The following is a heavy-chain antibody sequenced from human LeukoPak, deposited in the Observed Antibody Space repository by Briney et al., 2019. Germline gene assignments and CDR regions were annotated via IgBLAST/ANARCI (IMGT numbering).Heavy chain of an antibody. J-gene: IGHJ4*02. CDR2: INPSSGVT. Sequence: ASMKVSCKASGYTFTAYYFHWVRQAPGQGLEWVGWINPSSGVTNYAQKFQGRVTITRDTSISTAYMELSGLRSDDTAVYYCARVIIGHDSSSNSDYWGQGTLVTVSS. CDR1: GYTFTAYY. CDR3: ARVIIGHDSSSNSDY. D-gene: IGHD6-13*01. V-gene: IGHV1-2*02.